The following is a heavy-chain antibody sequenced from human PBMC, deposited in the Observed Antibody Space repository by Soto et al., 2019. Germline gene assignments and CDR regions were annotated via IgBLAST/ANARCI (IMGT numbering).Heavy chain of an antibody. V-gene: IGHV2-70*13. CDR2: IERDDDDK. J-gene: IGHJ6*02. D-gene: IGHD1-20*01. CDR1: GFSLTSPGMC. Sequence: TLVNPTETLTLTCTFSGFSLTSPGMCVSWIRQSPGKALEWLALIERDDDDKYYSTSLKTRLTISKDTRKNQVVLTMANMEPADTATYYCARSIRGPRRFNGMDVWGQGTTVTVSS. CDR3: ARSIRGPRRFNGMDV.